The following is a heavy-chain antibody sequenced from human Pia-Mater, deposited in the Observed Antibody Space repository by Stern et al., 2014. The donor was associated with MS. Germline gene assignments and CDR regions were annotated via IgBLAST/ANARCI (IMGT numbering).Heavy chain of an antibody. CDR3: ARDGSIVVPRGDDAFDI. D-gene: IGHD3-22*01. CDR2: ISAYNGNT. Sequence: VQLVESGAEVKKPGASVKVSCKASGYTFTSYCISWVRQAPGQGLEWMGWISAYNGNTNYAQKLQGRVTMTTDTSTSTAYMELRSLRSDDTAVYYCARDGSIVVPRGDDAFDIWGQGTMVTVSS. CDR1: GYTFTSYC. J-gene: IGHJ3*02. V-gene: IGHV1-18*01.